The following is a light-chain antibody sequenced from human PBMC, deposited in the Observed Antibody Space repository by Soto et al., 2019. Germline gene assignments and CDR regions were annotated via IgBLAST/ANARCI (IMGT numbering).Light chain of an antibody. V-gene: IGLV4-69*01. CDR3: QTWGTGIQGV. J-gene: IGLJ3*02. Sequence: QPVLTQSPSASASLGASVKLTCTLSSGHSSYAIAWHQQQPEKGPRYLMKLNSDGRHSKGDGIPDRFSGSSSGAERYLTISSLQSEDEADYYCQTWGTGIQGVFGGGTQLTVL. CDR2: LNSDGRH. CDR1: SGHSSYA.